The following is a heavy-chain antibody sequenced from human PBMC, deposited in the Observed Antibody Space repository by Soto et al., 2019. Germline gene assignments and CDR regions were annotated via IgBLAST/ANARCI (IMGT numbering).Heavy chain of an antibody. V-gene: IGHV1-18*01. J-gene: IGHJ5*02. CDR3: ARHHGPTTSENWFDP. CDR2: ISTYSGDT. Sequence: QVHLVQSGVEVKTPGASVKVSCQASGYTFFTYDISWVRQAPGQGLEWMGWISTYSGDTKYAQKFQGRVTMTKDTSTTTADLELRSLRSDDTAVYYCARHHGPTTSENWFDPWGQGTLVTVSS. D-gene: IGHD5-12*01. CDR1: GYTFFTYD.